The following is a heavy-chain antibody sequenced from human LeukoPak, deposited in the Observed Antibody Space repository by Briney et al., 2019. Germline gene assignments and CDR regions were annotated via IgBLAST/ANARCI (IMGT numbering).Heavy chain of an antibody. J-gene: IGHJ5*02. Sequence: PGGSLRLSCAASGFIFSTYGMHWVRQAPGKGLEWVAYISYAGSRKYYADSVKGRFTISRDNSKNTLYLQMNSLRAEDTAVYYCARDHVDSNYSWGQGTLVTVSS. D-gene: IGHD4-11*01. CDR2: ISYAGSRK. CDR3: ARDHVDSNYS. V-gene: IGHV3-30*02. CDR1: GFIFSTYG.